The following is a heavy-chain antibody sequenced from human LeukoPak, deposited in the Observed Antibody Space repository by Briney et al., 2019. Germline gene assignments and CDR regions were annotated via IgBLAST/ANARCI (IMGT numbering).Heavy chain of an antibody. Sequence: SETLSLTCTVSGGSISSSSYYWGWIRQPPGKGLEWIGGIYYSGSTYYNPSLQSRVTISVDTSKNQFSLKLSSVTAADTAVYYCARRGDGEIDYWGQGTLVTVSS. CDR3: ARRGDGEIDY. D-gene: IGHD4-17*01. CDR2: IYYSGST. J-gene: IGHJ4*02. V-gene: IGHV4-39*01. CDR1: GGSISSSSYY.